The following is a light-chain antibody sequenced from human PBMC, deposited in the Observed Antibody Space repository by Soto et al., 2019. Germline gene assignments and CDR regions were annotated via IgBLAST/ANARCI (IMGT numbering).Light chain of an antibody. CDR1: QRFGSSY. CDR2: GAS. CDR3: QQYSSSPIT. J-gene: IGKJ5*01. Sequence: EIVLTQSPGTLSLSPGERGTLSCRASQRFGSSYLAWYQQKPGQAPRLLIYGASSRATGIPDRFSGGGSGTDFSLTISRLDPEDFAVYYCQQYSSSPITFGQGTRLEIK. V-gene: IGKV3-20*01.